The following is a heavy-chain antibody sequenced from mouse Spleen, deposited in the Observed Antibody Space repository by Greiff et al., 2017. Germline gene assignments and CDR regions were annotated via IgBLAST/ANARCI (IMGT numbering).Heavy chain of an antibody. D-gene: IGHD4-1*01. CDR2: ISSGGSYN. CDR3: ARQLGPFAY. J-gene: IGHJ3*01. CDR1: GFTFSSYG. V-gene: IGHV5-6*01. Sequence: EVHLVESGGDLVKPGGSLKLSCAASGFTFSSYGMSWVRQTPDKRLEWVATISSGGSYNYYPDSVKGRFTISRDNAKNTLYLQMSSLKSEDTAMYYCARQLGPFAYWGQGTLVTVSA.